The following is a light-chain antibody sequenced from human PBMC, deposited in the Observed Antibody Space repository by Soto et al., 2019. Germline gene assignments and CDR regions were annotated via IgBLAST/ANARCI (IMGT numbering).Light chain of an antibody. CDR1: QSISTW. CDR2: EVS. J-gene: IGKJ1*01. Sequence: DIQMTQSPSTLSASVGDRVTITCRASQSISTWLAWYQQKPGEAPKLLIYEVSTLERGVPSRFSGSGSGTEFALTISRLQPDDFATFYCQQYKTYSRTFGQGTKVEVK. CDR3: QQYKTYSRT. V-gene: IGKV1-5*03.